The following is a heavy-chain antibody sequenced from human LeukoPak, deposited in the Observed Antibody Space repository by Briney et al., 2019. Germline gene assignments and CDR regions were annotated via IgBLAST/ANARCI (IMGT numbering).Heavy chain of an antibody. CDR2: ISASGDST. J-gene: IGHJ4*02. Sequence: GGSLRLSCAASGFTFDNYRMAWVRQAPGKGLEWVSVISASGDSTYYADSVKGRFTISRDNSQKMVYLQMNSLRAEDTAVYFCALGYCSGGDCYAKPYYFDHWGQGTLVTVSS. V-gene: IGHV3-23*01. CDR3: ALGYCSGGDCYAKPYYFDH. D-gene: IGHD2-15*01. CDR1: GFTFDNYR.